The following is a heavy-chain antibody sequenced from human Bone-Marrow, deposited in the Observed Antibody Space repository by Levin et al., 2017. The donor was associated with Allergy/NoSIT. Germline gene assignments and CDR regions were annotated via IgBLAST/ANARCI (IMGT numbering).Heavy chain of an antibody. CDR2: ISGSGGDT. CDR1: GFTFSNYA. V-gene: IGHV3-23*01. D-gene: IGHD2-21*01. Sequence: GESLKISCVTSGFTFSNYAMNWVRQAPGKGLEWVSTISGSGGDTYYADSVKGRFTISRDNFKNRLYLQMKTLRPDDTAVYYCAKDAVVVPGASMGWFDPWGQGTLVTVSS. J-gene: IGHJ5*02. CDR3: AKDAVVVPGASMGWFDP.